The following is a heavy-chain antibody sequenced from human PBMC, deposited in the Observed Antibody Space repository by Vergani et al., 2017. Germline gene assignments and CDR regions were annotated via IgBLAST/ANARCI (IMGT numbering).Heavy chain of an antibody. Sequence: QVQLVESGAEVKKPGASVKVSCKASGYTFTSYGISWVRQAPGQGLEWMGWISAYNGNTNYAQKLQGRVTMTTDTSTSTAYMELRSLRSDDTAVYYCARDWDLGYCSGGSCGHLDYWGQGTLVTVSS. CDR1: GYTFTSYG. D-gene: IGHD2-15*01. CDR2: ISAYNGNT. J-gene: IGHJ4*02. V-gene: IGHV1-18*01. CDR3: ARDWDLGYCSGGSCGHLDY.